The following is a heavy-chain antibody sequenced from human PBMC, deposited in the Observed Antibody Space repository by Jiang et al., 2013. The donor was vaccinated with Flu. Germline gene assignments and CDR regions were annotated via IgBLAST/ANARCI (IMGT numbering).Heavy chain of an antibody. CDR1: GGSISSGGYS. CDR2: IYHSGST. Sequence: GLVKPSQTLSLTCAVSGGSISSGGYSWSWIRQPPGKGLEWIGYIYHSGSTYYNPSLKSRVTISVDRSKNQFSLKLSSVTAADTAVYYCARAVRYCSGGSCYRGPYYFDYWGQGTLVTVSS. V-gene: IGHV4-30-2*01. D-gene: IGHD2-15*01. J-gene: IGHJ4*02. CDR3: ARAVRYCSGGSCYRGPYYFDY.